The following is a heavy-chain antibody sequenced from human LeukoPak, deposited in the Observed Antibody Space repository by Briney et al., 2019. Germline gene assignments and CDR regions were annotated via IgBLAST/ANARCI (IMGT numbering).Heavy chain of an antibody. D-gene: IGHD1-1*01. J-gene: IGHJ6*03. V-gene: IGHV3-48*03. Sequence: GGSLRLSCAASGFTFSSYEMNWVRQAPGKGLEWVSYISSSGSTIYYADSVKGRFTISRDNAKHSLYLQMNRLRAKDTAVYYCARWASNDWDYYYMDVWGKGTTVTISS. CDR3: ARWASNDWDYYYMDV. CDR1: GFTFSSYE. CDR2: ISSSGSTI.